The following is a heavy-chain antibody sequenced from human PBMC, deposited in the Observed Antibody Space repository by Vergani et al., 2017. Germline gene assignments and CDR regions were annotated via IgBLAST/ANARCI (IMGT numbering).Heavy chain of an antibody. Sequence: QVQLQQWGAGLLKPSETLSLTCAVYGGSFSGYYWSWFRQSPGKGLEWIGCIHHSGDTHYNSSLKSRVSISIVSSSKFSLSLTSVTAADTAIYYCARHRGSGGFFPSSYFYGMDVWGHRTTVTVSS. V-gene: IGHV4-34*01. J-gene: IGHJ6*02. CDR3: ARHRGSGGFFPSSYFYGMDV. CDR2: IHHSGDT. CDR1: GGSFSGYY. D-gene: IGHD3-10*01.